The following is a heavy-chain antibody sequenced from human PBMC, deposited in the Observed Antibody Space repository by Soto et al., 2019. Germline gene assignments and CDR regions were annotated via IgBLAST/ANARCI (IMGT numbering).Heavy chain of an antibody. CDR2: IKQDGSEK. D-gene: IGHD6-13*01. J-gene: IGHJ4*02. Sequence: VGSLRLSCAASGFTFSSYWMSWVRQAPGKGLEWVANIKQDGSEKYYVDSVKGRFTISRDNAKNSLYLQMNSLRAEDTAVYYCARDRPVYQQLVDYWGQGTLVTVSS. CDR3: ARDRPVYQQLVDY. CDR1: GFTFSSYW. V-gene: IGHV3-7*01.